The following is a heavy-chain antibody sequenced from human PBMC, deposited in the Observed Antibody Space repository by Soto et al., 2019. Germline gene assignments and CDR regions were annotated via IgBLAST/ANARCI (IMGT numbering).Heavy chain of an antibody. CDR3: ARQPLDDFWSGYYENYYYYMDV. Sequence: GGSLRLSCAASGFIFSDYYMSWIRQAPGKGLEWVSYISSSGSTIYYADSVKGRFTISRDNAKNSLYLQMNSLRAEDTAVYYCARQPLDDFWSGYYENYYYYMDVWGKGTTVTVSS. J-gene: IGHJ6*03. CDR2: ISSSGSTI. CDR1: GFIFSDYY. V-gene: IGHV3-11*01. D-gene: IGHD3-3*01.